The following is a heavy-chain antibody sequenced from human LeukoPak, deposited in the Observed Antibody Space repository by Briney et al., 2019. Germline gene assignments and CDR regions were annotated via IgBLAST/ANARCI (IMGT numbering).Heavy chain of an antibody. V-gene: IGHV1-3*01. CDR1: GYTFTSYA. CDR3: ASSYYDILTGPWVQYGMDV. Sequence: ASVKVSCKASGYTFTSYAMHWVRQAPGQRLEWMGWINAGNGNTKYSQKFQGRVTITRDTSASTAYMELSSLRSEDTAVYYCASSYYDILTGPWVQYGMDVWGQGTTVTVSS. CDR2: INAGNGNT. J-gene: IGHJ6*02. D-gene: IGHD3-9*01.